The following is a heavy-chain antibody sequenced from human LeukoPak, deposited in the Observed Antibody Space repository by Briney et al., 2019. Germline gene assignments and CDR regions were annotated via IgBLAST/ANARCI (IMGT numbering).Heavy chain of an antibody. CDR2: IYHSGST. V-gene: IGHV4-38-2*01. D-gene: IGHD4-17*01. J-gene: IGHJ2*01. CDR3: ARTYGDFDFWYFAV. Sequence: PSETLSLTCAVSDYSISSGYYWGWIRPPPGKGLEWIGSIYHSGSTYYNPSLKSRVTISVDTSKNQFSLKLSSVTAADTAVYYCARTYGDFDFWYFAVWGRGTLVTVSS. CDR1: DYSISSGYY.